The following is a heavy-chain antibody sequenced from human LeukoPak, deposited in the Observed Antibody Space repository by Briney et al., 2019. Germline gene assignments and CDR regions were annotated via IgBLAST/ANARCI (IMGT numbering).Heavy chain of an antibody. D-gene: IGHD3-10*01. V-gene: IGHV3-23*01. J-gene: IGHJ4*02. CDR2: ISGSGGST. CDR1: GFTFSSYA. CDR3: AKGANYVYGSGSYFDY. Sequence: PGGSLRLSCAASGFTFSSYAMSWVRQAPGEGREWVSAISGSGGSTYYADSVKGRFTISRDNSKNTLYLQMNSLRAEDTAVYYCAKGANYVYGSGSYFDYWGQGTLVTVSS.